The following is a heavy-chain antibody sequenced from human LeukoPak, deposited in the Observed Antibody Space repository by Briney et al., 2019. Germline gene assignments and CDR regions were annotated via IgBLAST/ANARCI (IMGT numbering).Heavy chain of an antibody. CDR2: INPSGGST. D-gene: IGHD7-27*01. Sequence: GASVTVSCKASGYTFTSYHIHWARQAPGQGLEWMGIINPSGGSTSYAQKFQGRATMTRDTSTSTVYMELSSLRSEDTAVYYCVRGGEYYFDYWGQGTLVTVSS. J-gene: IGHJ4*02. V-gene: IGHV1-46*01. CDR1: GYTFTSYH. CDR3: VRGGEYYFDY.